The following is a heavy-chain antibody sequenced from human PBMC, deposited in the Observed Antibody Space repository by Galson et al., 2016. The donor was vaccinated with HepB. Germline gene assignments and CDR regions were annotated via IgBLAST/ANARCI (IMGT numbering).Heavy chain of an antibody. J-gene: IGHJ6*02. V-gene: IGHV3-43*01. Sequence: SLRLSCAASGFTFDDYTMHWVRQAPGKGLEWVSLISWDGRSPDYADSVKGRFTISRDNRKNSLYLQMNSLRSEDTALYYCGKDWGSLWRVRGKGMDVWGQGTTVTVSS. D-gene: IGHD3-10*01. CDR1: GFTFDDYT. CDR3: GKDWGSLWRVRGKGMDV. CDR2: ISWDGRSP.